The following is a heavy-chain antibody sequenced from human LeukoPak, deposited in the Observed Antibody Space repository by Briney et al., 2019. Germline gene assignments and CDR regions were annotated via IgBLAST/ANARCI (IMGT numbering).Heavy chain of an antibody. CDR2: IYYSGST. Sequence: SETLSLSCTVSGGSISSSSYYWGWIRQPPGKGLEWIGSIYYSGSTYYNPSLKSRVTISVDTSKNQFSLKLSSVTAADTAVYYCARHWYYFDYWGQGTLVTVSS. V-gene: IGHV4-39*01. J-gene: IGHJ4*02. CDR3: ARHWYYFDY. D-gene: IGHD2-8*02. CDR1: GGSISSSSYY.